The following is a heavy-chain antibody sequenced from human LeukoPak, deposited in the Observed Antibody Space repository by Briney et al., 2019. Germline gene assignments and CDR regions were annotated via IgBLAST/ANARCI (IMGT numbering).Heavy chain of an antibody. Sequence: PSETLSLTCSVSNGSISSDYWSWIRQPPGKGLEWIGNVYYTEYTHYNPSFKSRVTISQDTSKNKFSLKLTSLTAAETAVYYCARDMRRHGESGYGFDYWGQGIRVTVSS. CDR3: ARDMRRHGESGYGFDY. J-gene: IGHJ4*02. V-gene: IGHV4-59*01. CDR2: VYYTEYT. CDR1: NGSISSDY. D-gene: IGHD5-12*01.